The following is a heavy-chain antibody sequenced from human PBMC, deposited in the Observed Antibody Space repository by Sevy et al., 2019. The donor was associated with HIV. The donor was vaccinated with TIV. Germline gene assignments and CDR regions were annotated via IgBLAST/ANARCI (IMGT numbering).Heavy chain of an antibody. CDR1: GFTFTLYA. CDR2: ISYSGTNK. D-gene: IGHD2-21*02. V-gene: IGHV3-30-3*01. CDR3: AGVADEYCTDDCYHRFDY. J-gene: IGHJ4*02. Sequence: GGSLRLSCAASGFTFTLYAIHWVRQAPGKGLEWVALISYSGTNKYYADSVKGRFTISRDDSKNTAYLQMNNLRTDDTAVYYCAGVADEYCTDDCYHRFDYWGQGTQVTVSS.